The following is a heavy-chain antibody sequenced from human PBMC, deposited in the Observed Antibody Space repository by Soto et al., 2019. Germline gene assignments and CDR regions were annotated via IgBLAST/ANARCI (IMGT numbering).Heavy chain of an antibody. J-gene: IGHJ4*02. Sequence: QVQLVQSGAEVKKPGSSVKVSCKASGGTFTRYTFSWVRQAPGQGLEWMGRIIPFLDITNYAQKFQGRITITADKSTSTTSMELSSLRSEDTAVYYCARDPSDGGEVTNSGTATQNDSWGQGTLVTVSS. CDR3: ARDPSDGGEVTNSGTATQNDS. V-gene: IGHV1-69*08. D-gene: IGHD4-17*01. CDR1: GGTFTRYT. CDR2: IIPFLDIT.